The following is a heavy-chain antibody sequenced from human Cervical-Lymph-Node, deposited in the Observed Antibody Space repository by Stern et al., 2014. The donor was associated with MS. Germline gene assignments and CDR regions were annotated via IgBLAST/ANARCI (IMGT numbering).Heavy chain of an antibody. CDR3: VRDNGNWAFDF. Sequence: QVHLVQSGAEVKTPGASVKVSCKASGYTFTSHNMHWVRQAPGQGHEWVGRISPDGGITHYAQKLQGRVTLTTNTSTSTVYMELSSLRSEDTAVYSCVRDNGNWAFDFWGPGSLVTVSS. D-gene: IGHD7-27*01. CDR2: ISPDGGIT. CDR1: GYTFTSHN. J-gene: IGHJ4*02. V-gene: IGHV1-46*03.